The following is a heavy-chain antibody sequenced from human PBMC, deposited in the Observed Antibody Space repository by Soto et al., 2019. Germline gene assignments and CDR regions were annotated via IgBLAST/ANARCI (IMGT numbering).Heavy chain of an antibody. CDR3: AKRGIASGDPIDY. D-gene: IGHD6-13*01. V-gene: IGHV3-23*01. J-gene: IGHJ4*02. CDR2: ITNSGGST. CDR1: DSPFTAIP. Sequence: EVQLFESGGGLVQPGGPLKLPLPAFDSPFTAIPLTWARQLQGKGREWVSAITNSGGSTYYADSVRGRFTISRDNSKNTLYLQMNSLRAEDTAVYYCAKRGIASGDPIDYWGQGTLVTVSS.